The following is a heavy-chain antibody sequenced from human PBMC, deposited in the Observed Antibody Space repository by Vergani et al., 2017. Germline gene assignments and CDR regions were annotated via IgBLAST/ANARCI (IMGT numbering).Heavy chain of an antibody. V-gene: IGHV3-30*02. D-gene: IGHD3-22*01. CDR1: GFSVSNSG. J-gene: IGHJ3*02. Sequence: QVQLVESGGGVVQPGGSLRLSCVASGFSVSNSGMHWVRQTPGKGLEWVAFIQYDGSDIFYADFVEGRFTISRDNAKNSLYLQMNSLRAEDTAVYYCASGSYYYDSSGYPVFDAFDIWGQGTMVTVSS. CDR2: IQYDGSDI. CDR3: ASGSYYYDSSGYPVFDAFDI.